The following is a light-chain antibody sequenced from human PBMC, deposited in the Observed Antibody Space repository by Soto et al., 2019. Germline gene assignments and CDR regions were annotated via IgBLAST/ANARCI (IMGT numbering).Light chain of an antibody. J-gene: IGKJ1*01. V-gene: IGKV4-1*01. CDR2: WAS. CDR3: QQYYSLPWT. CDR1: QSVFYISNNKNY. Sequence: DIVMTQSPDSLAVSLGERATINCKSSQSVFYISNNKNYLAWYQQKPGQPPKLLIYWASTRESGVPDLFSGTGSGTDFTLTISSLQAEDVAVYYCQQYYSLPWTFGQGTKVETK.